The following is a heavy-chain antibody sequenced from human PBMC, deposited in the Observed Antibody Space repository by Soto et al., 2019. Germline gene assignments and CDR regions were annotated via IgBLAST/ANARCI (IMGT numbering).Heavy chain of an antibody. CDR1: GFTFSSYA. Sequence: PGGSLRLSCAASGFTFSSYAMSWVRQAPGKGLEWVSAISGSGGSTYYADSVKGRFTISRDNSKNTLYLQMNSLRAEDTAVYYCARGSAGLTGYYMGYWGQGTLVTVSS. CDR3: ARGSAGLTGYYMGY. CDR2: ISGSGGST. D-gene: IGHD3-9*01. J-gene: IGHJ4*02. V-gene: IGHV3-23*01.